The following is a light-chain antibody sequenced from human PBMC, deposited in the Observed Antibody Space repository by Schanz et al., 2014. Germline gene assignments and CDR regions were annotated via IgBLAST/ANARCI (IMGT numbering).Light chain of an antibody. J-gene: IGKJ2*01. CDR3: MQALQTAYT. Sequence: DIVMTQSPLSLPVTPGEPASISCRSSQSLLHSNGYNYLDWYLQKPGQSPQLLIYLNSNRASGVPDRFSGSGSGTDFTLKISRVEAEDVGVYYCMQALQTAYTFGQGTKLDIK. CDR2: LNS. CDR1: QSLLHSNGYNY. V-gene: IGKV2-28*01.